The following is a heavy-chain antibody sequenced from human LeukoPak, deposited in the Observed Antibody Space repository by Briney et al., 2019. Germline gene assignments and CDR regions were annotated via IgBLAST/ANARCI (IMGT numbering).Heavy chain of an antibody. D-gene: IGHD3-10*01. CDR2: INHSGST. J-gene: IGHJ6*03. CDR3: ARAGWLSYYYYYMDV. Sequence: SETLSLTCAVYGGSFSGYYWSWIRQPPGKGLEWIVEINHSGSTNYNPSLKSRVTISVDTSKNQFSLKLSSVTAADTAVYYCARAGWLSYYYYYMDVWGKGTTVTVSS. V-gene: IGHV4-34*01. CDR1: GGSFSGYY.